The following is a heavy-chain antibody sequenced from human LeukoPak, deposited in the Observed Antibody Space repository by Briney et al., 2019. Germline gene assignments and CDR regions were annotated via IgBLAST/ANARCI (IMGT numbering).Heavy chain of an antibody. Sequence: ASVKVSCKASGGTFSSYALSWMRQAPGQGLEWMGRVIPMFDVTDYALKFQGRVTITTDESTSTAYMELSSLTSEDTAVYFCARGSSEEMATIAYWGQGTLITVSS. D-gene: IGHD5-24*01. CDR2: VIPMFDVT. CDR1: GGTFSSYA. CDR3: ARGSSEEMATIAY. J-gene: IGHJ4*02. V-gene: IGHV1-69*05.